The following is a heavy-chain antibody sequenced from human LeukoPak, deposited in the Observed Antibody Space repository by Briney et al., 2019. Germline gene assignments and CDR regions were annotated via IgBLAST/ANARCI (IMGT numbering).Heavy chain of an antibody. D-gene: IGHD1-26*01. V-gene: IGHV4-39*07. J-gene: IGHJ4*02. CDR3: SRESGAFCPFGY. CDR1: GGSISRTTYY. CDR2: VSLTGET. Sequence: VKPSETLSLSCTVSGGSISRTTYYWGWIRQPPGKGLEWIGEVSLTGETNYNPSLNGRVTMSLDGSRNQLSLTLTSVTAADTAIYYCSRESGAFCPFGYWGQGTLVIVPP.